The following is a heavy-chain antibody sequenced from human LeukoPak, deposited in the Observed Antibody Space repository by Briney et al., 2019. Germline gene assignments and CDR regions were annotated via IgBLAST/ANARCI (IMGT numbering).Heavy chain of an antibody. Sequence: PSETLSLTCAVSGYSISSGYYWGWIRQPPGKGLEWIGSIYHSGSTYYNPSLKSRVTISVDTSKNQFSLKLSSVTAADTAVYYCAREGYDILTGYYTPRGYHYYYMDVWGKGTTVTVSS. CDR1: GYSISSGYY. J-gene: IGHJ6*03. CDR3: AREGYDILTGYYTPRGYHYYYMDV. CDR2: IYHSGST. D-gene: IGHD3-9*01. V-gene: IGHV4-38-2*02.